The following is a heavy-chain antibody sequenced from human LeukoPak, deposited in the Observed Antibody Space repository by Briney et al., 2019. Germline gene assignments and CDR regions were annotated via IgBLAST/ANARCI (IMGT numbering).Heavy chain of an antibody. Sequence: GGSLRLSCAASGFTFSSYSMNWVRQAPGKGLEWVSYISSSSSTMYYADSVKGRFTISRDNAKNSVYLQMNSLRAEDTAVYYCARAALSDFDWLPTGLDYWGQGIVVTVSS. CDR3: ARAALSDFDWLPTGLDY. V-gene: IGHV3-48*04. CDR1: GFTFSSYS. CDR2: ISSSSSTM. J-gene: IGHJ4*02. D-gene: IGHD3-9*01.